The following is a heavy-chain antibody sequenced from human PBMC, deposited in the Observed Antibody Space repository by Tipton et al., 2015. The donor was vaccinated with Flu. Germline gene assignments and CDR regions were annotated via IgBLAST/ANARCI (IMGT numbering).Heavy chain of an antibody. V-gene: IGHV3-7*01. Sequence: SLRLSCATSGFIFSTYVMRWVRQAPGKGLEWVANIKQDGSERYYVDSVKGRFTISRDNAKNSLFLQMNSLRAEDTAVYYCVRKGFGDYWGQGILVTVSS. CDR1: GFIFSTYV. CDR2: IKQDGSER. CDR3: VRKGFGDY. D-gene: IGHD3-10*01. J-gene: IGHJ4*02.